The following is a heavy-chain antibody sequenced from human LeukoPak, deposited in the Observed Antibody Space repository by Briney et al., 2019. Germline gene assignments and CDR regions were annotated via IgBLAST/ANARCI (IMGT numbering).Heavy chain of an antibody. Sequence: KPSETLSLTCAVSGGSISGYYWSWIRQPAGRGLEWIGRIYINGNTNYNPSLKGLVTLSVDTSKNQFSLRLNSVTAADTAVYYCAREIRSIIWDYWGQGTLVTVSS. D-gene: IGHD6-13*01. CDR3: AREIRSIIWDY. J-gene: IGHJ4*02. CDR2: IYINGNT. V-gene: IGHV4-4*07. CDR1: GGSISGYY.